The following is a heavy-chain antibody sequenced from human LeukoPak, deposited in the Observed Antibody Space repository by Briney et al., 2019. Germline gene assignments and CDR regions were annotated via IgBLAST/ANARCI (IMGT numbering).Heavy chain of an antibody. V-gene: IGHV4-38-2*01. CDR1: GYSISRGYY. J-gene: IGHJ4*02. CDR2: IYHIGGT. D-gene: IGHD3-10*01. Sequence: SETLSLTCGVSGYSISRGYYWAWIRQPPGKGLEWIGTIYHIGGTYYTPSLGSRVTISVDTSKNEFSLNLKSVTAADTAVYYCARAGWIITSGIDYWGQGALVTVSS. CDR3: ARAGWIITSGIDY.